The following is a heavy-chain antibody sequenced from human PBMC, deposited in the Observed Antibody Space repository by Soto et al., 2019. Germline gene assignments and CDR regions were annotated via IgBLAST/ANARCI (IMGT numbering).Heavy chain of an antibody. CDR1: GDSIGSGEFY. J-gene: IGHJ1*01. V-gene: IGHV4-31*02. CDR2: IYYSGST. D-gene: IGHD1-1*01. Sequence: QVQLQESGPGLVKPSQTLSLTCNVSGDSIGSGEFYWNWIRQRPGKGLEWIGYIYYSGSTFYTPSLRSRVTSSVDTSKNQFSLKLTSVTAADTAVYYCARGEYNHGAGGEYFQHWGQGTLVTVSS. CDR3: ARGEYNHGAGGEYFQH.